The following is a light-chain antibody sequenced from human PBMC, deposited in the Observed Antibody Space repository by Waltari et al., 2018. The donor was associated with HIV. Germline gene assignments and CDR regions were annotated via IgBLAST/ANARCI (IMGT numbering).Light chain of an antibody. Sequence: QSALTQPASVSASPGQSITISCTGTSSDVGGYNYVSWYQQHPGKAPKLMIFEVSNRPSGVSNRFSGSKSVNTASLTISGLQAEDEADYYCSSYTTRSTPDPNWVFGGGTKL. J-gene: IGLJ3*02. CDR2: EVS. CDR1: SSDVGGYNY. V-gene: IGLV2-14*01. CDR3: SSYTTRSTPDPNWV.